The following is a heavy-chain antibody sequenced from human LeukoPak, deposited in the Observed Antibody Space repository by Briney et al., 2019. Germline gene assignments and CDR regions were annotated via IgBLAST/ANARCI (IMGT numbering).Heavy chain of an antibody. CDR2: IWYDGSNK. D-gene: IGHD4-23*01. CDR3: ARELKLGPATVGFDF. CDR1: GFTFSSYG. V-gene: IGHV3-33*01. J-gene: IGHJ4*02. Sequence: PGGSLRLSCAASGFTFSSYGMHWVRQAPGKGLERVAVIWYDGSNKYYADPVKGRFTISRDNSKNTLYLQIDSLRVEDTAVYYCARELKLGPATVGFDFWGQGTLVTVSS.